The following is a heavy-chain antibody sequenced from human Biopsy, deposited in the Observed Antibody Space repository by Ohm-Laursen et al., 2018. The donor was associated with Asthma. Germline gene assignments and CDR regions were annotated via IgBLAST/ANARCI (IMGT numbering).Heavy chain of an antibody. V-gene: IGHV3-20*02. CDR3: GRDMGGFGSGWFPVEF. CDR2: INWNGGST. Sequence: GSLRLSFAASGFTFSSYGMHWVRQAPGKGLDWVSGINWNGGSTGYADSVKGRFTISRDNAKNSLYLQMNSLRAEDTALYHCGRDMGGFGSGWFPVEFWGQGTLVTVSS. D-gene: IGHD6-19*01. CDR1: GFTFSSYG. J-gene: IGHJ4*02.